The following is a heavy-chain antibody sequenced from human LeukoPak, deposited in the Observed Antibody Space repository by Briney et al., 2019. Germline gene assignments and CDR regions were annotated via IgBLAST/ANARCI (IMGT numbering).Heavy chain of an antibody. Sequence: GGSLRVSCAASGFTVSSNYMSWVRQAPGKGLEWVSIIYSGDSTNDADSVKGRFTISRDNSKNTLYLQMNSLRVEDTAVYYCARVGNYRFDPWGQGTLVTVSS. CDR1: GFTVSSNY. D-gene: IGHD1-1*01. CDR3: ARVGNYRFDP. CDR2: IYSGDST. V-gene: IGHV3-66*01. J-gene: IGHJ5*02.